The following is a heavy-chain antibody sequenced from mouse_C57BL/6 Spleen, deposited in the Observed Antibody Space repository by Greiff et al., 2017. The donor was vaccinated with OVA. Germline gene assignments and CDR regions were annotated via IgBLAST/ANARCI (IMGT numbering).Heavy chain of an antibody. V-gene: IGHV6-3*01. CDR1: GFTFSNYW. CDR2: IRLKSDNYAT. Sequence: EVKVEESGGGLVQPGGSMKLSCVASGFTFSNYWMNWVRQSPEKGLEWVAQIRLKSDNYATHYAESVKGRFTISRDDSKSSVYLQMNNLRAEDTGIYYCTGPLYYGSSHYFFFDYWGQGTTLTVSS. D-gene: IGHD1-1*01. CDR3: TGPLYYGSSHYFFFDY. J-gene: IGHJ2*01.